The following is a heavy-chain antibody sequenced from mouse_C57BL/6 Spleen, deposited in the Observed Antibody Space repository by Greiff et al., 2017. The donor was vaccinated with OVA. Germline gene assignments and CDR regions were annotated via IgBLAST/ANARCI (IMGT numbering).Heavy chain of an antibody. J-gene: IGHJ4*01. Sequence: VKLMESGAELVRPGTSVKVSCKASGYAFTNYLIEWVKQRPGQGLEWIGVINPGSGGTNYNEKFKGKATLTADKSSSTAYMQLSSLTSEDSAVYFCARSRWDDAMDYWGQGTSVTVSS. CDR2: INPGSGGT. CDR3: ARSRWDDAMDY. V-gene: IGHV1-54*01. D-gene: IGHD4-1*01. CDR1: GYAFTNYL.